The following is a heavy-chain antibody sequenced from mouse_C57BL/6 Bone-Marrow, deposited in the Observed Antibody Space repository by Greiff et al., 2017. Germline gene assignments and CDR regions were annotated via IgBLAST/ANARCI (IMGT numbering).Heavy chain of an antibody. CDR2: ISSGGSYT. J-gene: IGHJ4*01. D-gene: IGHD2-4*01. CDR3: ARPHYDYDGGYAMDY. Sequence: EVQLQESGGDLVKPGGSLKLSCAASGFTFSSYGMSWVRQTPDKRLEWVATISSGGSYTYYPDSVKGRFTISRDNAKNTLYLQMSSLKSEDTAMYYCARPHYDYDGGYAMDYWGQGTSVTVSS. V-gene: IGHV5-6*01. CDR1: GFTFSSYG.